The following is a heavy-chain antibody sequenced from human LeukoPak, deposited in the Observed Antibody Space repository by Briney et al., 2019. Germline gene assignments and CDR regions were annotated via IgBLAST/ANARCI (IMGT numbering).Heavy chain of an antibody. CDR1: GGSIRSSYYY. V-gene: IGHV4-39*07. Sequence: KPSETLSLTCTVSGGSIRSSYYYWGWIRQPPGKGLEWIGSIYDSGSTYYNPSLKSRVTISVDTSKNQFSLKLSSVTAADTAMYYCVGYCSGGSCYSGAFDIWGQGTMVTVSS. CDR3: VGYCSGGSCYSGAFDI. CDR2: IYDSGST. J-gene: IGHJ3*02. D-gene: IGHD2-15*01.